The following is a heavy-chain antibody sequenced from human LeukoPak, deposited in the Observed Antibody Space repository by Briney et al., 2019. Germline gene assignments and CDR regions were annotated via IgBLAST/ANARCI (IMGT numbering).Heavy chain of an antibody. CDR1: GYTFTGYY. V-gene: IGHV1-2*02. CDR2: INPNSGGT. J-gene: IGHJ6*03. D-gene: IGHD6-19*01. CDR3: AREQWLVHAMDV. Sequence: ASVKVSCNASGYTFTGYYMHWVRQAPGQGLEWMGWINPNSGGTNYAQKFQGRVTMTRDTSISTAYMELSRLRSDDTAVYYCAREQWLVHAMDVWGKGTTVTVSS.